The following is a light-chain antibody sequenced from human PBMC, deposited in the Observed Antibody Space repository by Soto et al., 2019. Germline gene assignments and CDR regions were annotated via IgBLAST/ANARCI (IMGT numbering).Light chain of an antibody. CDR3: QQYAKSPEWT. CDR2: GAS. CDR1: QSVINNY. Sequence: EIVLTQSPGSLSLSPGERATLSYRASQSVINNYLAWYQQKPGQAPRLLIYGASSRATGIPVRFSGSGSGTDFTLTISRLEPEDFAVYYCQQYAKSPEWTFGQGTKVEIK. J-gene: IGKJ1*01. V-gene: IGKV3-20*01.